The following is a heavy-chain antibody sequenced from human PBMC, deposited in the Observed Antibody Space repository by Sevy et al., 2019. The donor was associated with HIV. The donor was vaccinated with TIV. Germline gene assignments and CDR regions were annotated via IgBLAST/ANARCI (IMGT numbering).Heavy chain of an antibody. Sequence: ASVKVSCKASGYTFTSYGISWVRQAPGQGLEWMGWISAYNGNTNYAQTLQGRVTMTTDTSTSTAYMELRSLRSDDTAVYYCATLLGYCSSTSCSPYYFDYWGQGTLVTVSS. V-gene: IGHV1-18*01. D-gene: IGHD2-2*01. CDR1: GYTFTSYG. CDR2: ISAYNGNT. CDR3: ATLLGYCSSTSCSPYYFDY. J-gene: IGHJ4*02.